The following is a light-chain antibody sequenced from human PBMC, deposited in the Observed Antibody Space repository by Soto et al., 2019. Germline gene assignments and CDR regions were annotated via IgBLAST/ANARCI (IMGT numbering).Light chain of an antibody. V-gene: IGKV3-20*01. CDR3: QQYGSSFT. CDR1: QSVSSSY. CDR2: GAS. J-gene: IGKJ4*01. Sequence: EIVLTQSPGTLSLSPGERATLSCRARQSVSSSYLAWYQQKPGQAPRLLIYGASSRATGLPDRFSGSGSGQDFPLTISILDPEDFAFYYWQQYGSSFTFGGGTKVEIK.